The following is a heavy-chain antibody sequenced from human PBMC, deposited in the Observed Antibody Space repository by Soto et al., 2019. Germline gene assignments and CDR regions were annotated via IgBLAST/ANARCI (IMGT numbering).Heavy chain of an antibody. D-gene: IGHD5-18*01. Sequence: GSLRLSCAASWFTVSNDYMTWVRQAPGKGLEWVSFIYSSGSTYYADSVKGRFTISRDNFKNTLYLQMNSLRAEDTAVYYCARGYSYTQPVFDYWGLGTLVTVS. CDR3: ARGYSYTQPVFDY. CDR1: WFTVSNDY. V-gene: IGHV3-53*01. CDR2: IYSSGST. J-gene: IGHJ4*02.